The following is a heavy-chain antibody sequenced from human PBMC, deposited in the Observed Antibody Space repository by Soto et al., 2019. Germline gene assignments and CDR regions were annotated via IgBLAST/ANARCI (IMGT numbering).Heavy chain of an antibody. CDR1: GGSISSSSYY. Sequence: PSETLSLTCTVSGGSISSSSYYWGWIRQPPGKGLEWIGSIYYSGSIYYNPSLKSRVTISVDTSKNQFSLKLSSVTAADTAVYYCARQSGGGNVFYGDYYYWGQGTLVIVSS. CDR3: ARQSGGGNVFYGDYYY. D-gene: IGHD4-17*01. CDR2: IYYSGSI. J-gene: IGHJ4*02. V-gene: IGHV4-39*01.